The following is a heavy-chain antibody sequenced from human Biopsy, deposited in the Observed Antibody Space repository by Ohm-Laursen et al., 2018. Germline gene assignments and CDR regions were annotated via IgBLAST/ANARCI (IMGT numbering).Heavy chain of an antibody. D-gene: IGHD1-26*01. Sequence: GSSVKVSCKTSRGSFSMDAFSWMRQVPGQGLEWMGLIIPMSRTPDYAQKFQGRVTFTADESTSTVYMELTSLTSDDTAVYYCASPNSGTYDVWGQGTTVTVSS. CDR2: IIPMSRTP. J-gene: IGHJ6*02. V-gene: IGHV1-69*01. CDR3: ASPNSGTYDV. CDR1: RGSFSMDA.